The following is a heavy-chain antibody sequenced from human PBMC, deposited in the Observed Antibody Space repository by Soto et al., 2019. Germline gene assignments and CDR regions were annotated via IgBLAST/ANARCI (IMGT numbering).Heavy chain of an antibody. V-gene: IGHV3-11*01. CDR3: VKARQHCSPYNCYTADY. CDR2: ITFSGNTV. CDR1: GFTFSDSY. D-gene: IGHD1-20*01. J-gene: IGHJ4*02. Sequence: LRLSCAASGFTFSDSYMSWIRQAPGKGLEWISYITFSGNTVYYADSLKGRFTISRDNAKNSLYLQMNRLRAEDTAVYYCVKARQHCSPYNCYTADYWGQGTLVTVSS.